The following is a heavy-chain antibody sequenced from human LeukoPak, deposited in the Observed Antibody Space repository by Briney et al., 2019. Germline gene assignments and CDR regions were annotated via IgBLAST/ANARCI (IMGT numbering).Heavy chain of an antibody. Sequence: ASVEVSCKASGYTFTSYGISWVRQAPGQGLEWMGWSSAYNGNTNYAQKLQGRVTMTTDTSTSTAYMELRSLRSDDTAVYYCARSPIAAAAMGYWGQGTLVTVSS. CDR3: ARSPIAAAAMGY. J-gene: IGHJ4*02. CDR2: SSAYNGNT. V-gene: IGHV1-18*01. CDR1: GYTFTSYG. D-gene: IGHD6-13*01.